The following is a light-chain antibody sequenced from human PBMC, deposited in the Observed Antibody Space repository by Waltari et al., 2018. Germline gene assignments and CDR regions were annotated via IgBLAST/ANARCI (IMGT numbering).Light chain of an antibody. CDR2: AAS. J-gene: IGKJ2*01. CDR1: QGISRF. V-gene: IGKV1-9*01. CDR3: QQSFNTPRT. Sequence: QLTQSPSSLSASVGDRVTITCRASQGISRFLAWYQQKAGKAPKLLIYAASTLQSGVPSRFSGSGSGTDFTLTISSLQPEDFATYYCQQSFNTPRTFGQGTKLEIK.